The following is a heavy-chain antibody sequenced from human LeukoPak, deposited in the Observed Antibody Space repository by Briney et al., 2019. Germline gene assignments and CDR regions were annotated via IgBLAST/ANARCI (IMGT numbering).Heavy chain of an antibody. D-gene: IGHD6-13*01. Sequence: PGRSLRLSCAASGFTFNNAWMTWVRQAPGKGLEWVGRIRGKTDGETTDYAAPVQGRFTISRDDSKDTLYLQMNSLKTEDTAVYYCILAAAGPAYWGQGTLVTVSS. CDR3: ILAAAGPAY. CDR1: GFTFNNAW. CDR2: IRGKTDGETT. V-gene: IGHV3-15*01. J-gene: IGHJ4*02.